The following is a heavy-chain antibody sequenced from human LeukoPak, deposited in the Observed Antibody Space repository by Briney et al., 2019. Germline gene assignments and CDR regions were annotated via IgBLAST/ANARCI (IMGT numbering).Heavy chain of an antibody. Sequence: ASVKVPCKASGYTFTSYYMHWVRQAPGQGLEWMGIINPSGGSTSYAQKFQGRVTMTRDTSTSTVYMELSSLRSEDTAVYYCATIFWSGYYTGDYWGQGTLVTVSS. V-gene: IGHV1-46*01. J-gene: IGHJ4*02. CDR1: GYTFTSYY. D-gene: IGHD3-3*01. CDR3: ATIFWSGYYTGDY. CDR2: INPSGGST.